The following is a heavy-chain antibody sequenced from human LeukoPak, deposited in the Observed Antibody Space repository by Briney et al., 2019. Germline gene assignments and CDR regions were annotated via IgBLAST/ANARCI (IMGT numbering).Heavy chain of an antibody. J-gene: IGHJ4*02. CDR1: GFTFDDYA. Sequence: GGSLRLSCAASGFTFDDYAMHWVRQAPGKGLEWVSGISWNSGSIGYADSVKGRFTISRDNAKNSLYLQMNSLRAEDTAVYYCVKDFIERAGDTPMPLDYWGQGTLVTVSS. CDR3: VKDFIERAGDTPMPLDY. CDR2: ISWNSGSI. D-gene: IGHD5-18*01. V-gene: IGHV3-9*01.